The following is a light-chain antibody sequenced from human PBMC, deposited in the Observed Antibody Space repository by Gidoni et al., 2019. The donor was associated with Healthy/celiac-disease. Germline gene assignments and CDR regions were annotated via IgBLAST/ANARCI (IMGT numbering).Light chain of an antibody. Sequence: QAVLTPPHTVSGAPGQRVTISCTGSSSNIGAGYDVHWYQQLPGAAPKLLIYGNSNRPSGVPDRFSGSKSGTSASLAITGLQAEDEADYYCQSYDSSLSGLVFGGGTKLTVL. CDR2: GNS. J-gene: IGLJ3*02. CDR3: QSYDSSLSGLV. V-gene: IGLV1-40*01. CDR1: SSNIGAGYD.